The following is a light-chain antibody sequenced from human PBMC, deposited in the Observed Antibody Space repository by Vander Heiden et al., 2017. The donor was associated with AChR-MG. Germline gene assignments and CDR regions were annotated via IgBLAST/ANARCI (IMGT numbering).Light chain of an antibody. V-gene: IGKV1-33*01. CDR3: QQHDVLPLT. CDR2: DAS. J-gene: IGKJ4*01. Sequence: DIQMTQSPSSLSASVGDRVTITCQASQEISNDLNWYQKKPGKAPKLLIYDASILEPGVPSRFSGNGSQTHFTLTISSLQPEDISTYYCQQHDVLPLTFGGGTRVDIK. CDR1: QEISND.